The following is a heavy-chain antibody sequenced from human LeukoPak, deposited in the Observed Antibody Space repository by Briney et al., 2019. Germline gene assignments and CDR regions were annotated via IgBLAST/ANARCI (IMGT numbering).Heavy chain of an antibody. D-gene: IGHD2-2*02. CDR3: ARDRAGDIVVVPAAIRITGTLAFDI. J-gene: IGHJ3*02. CDR2: IIPIFGTA. CDR1: GGTFSSYA. V-gene: IGHV1-69*13. Sequence: ASVKVSCKASGGTFSSYAISWVRQDPGQGLEWMGGIIPIFGTANYAQKFQGRVTITADESTSTAYMELSSLRSEDTAVYYCARDRAGDIVVVPAAIRITGTLAFDIWGQGTMVTVSS.